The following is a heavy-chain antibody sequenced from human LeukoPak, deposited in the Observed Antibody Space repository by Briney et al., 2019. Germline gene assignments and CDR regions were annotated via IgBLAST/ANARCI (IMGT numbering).Heavy chain of an antibody. CDR2: ISYDGRNK. J-gene: IGHJ3*01. V-gene: IGHV3-30*18. D-gene: IGHD2-15*01. Sequence: GGSLRLSCAASEFTFNNHDMHWVRQAPGKGLEWVAAISYDGRNKNYADSVKGRFTISRDNSKNTLNLQMNSLRTEDTAVFYCAKPRDIDSWAFDVWGQGTMVTVSS. CDR1: EFTFNNHD. CDR3: AKPRDIDSWAFDV.